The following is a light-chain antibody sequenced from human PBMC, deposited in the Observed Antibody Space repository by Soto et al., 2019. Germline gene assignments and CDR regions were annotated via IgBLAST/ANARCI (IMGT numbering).Light chain of an antibody. CDR3: QQYGSSPTT. Sequence: LSLSPAERAPLSCIASQGVSITRLTWYQQKTGQAPRLVIYGASSGATDITERFSGSGSGTALSLNISRLEHEDFAVYYCQQYGSSPTTFGGGTKVDIK. V-gene: IGKV3-20*01. CDR2: GAS. CDR1: QGVSITR. J-gene: IGKJ4*01.